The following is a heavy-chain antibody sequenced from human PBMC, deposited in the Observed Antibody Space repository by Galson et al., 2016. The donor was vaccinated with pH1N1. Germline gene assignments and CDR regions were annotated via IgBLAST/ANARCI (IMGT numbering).Heavy chain of an antibody. J-gene: IGHJ6*02. Sequence: LRLSCAASGFTFSSFAMSWVRQSPGKGLEWIGSIYYSGSTNYNPSLKSRVTISVDTSKTQFSLKLSSLTTADTAMYYCARSGPKLRLTGYKYYAIDVWGPGTTVTVSS. CDR3: ARSGPKLRLTGYKYYAIDV. D-gene: IGHD3-3*01. CDR2: IYYSGST. CDR1: GFTFSSFA. V-gene: IGHV4-59*01.